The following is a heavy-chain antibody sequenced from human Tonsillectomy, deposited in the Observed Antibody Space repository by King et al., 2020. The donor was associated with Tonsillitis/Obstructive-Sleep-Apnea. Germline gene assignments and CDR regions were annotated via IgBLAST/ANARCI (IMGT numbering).Heavy chain of an antibody. J-gene: IGHJ6*02. Sequence: VQLVESGGGLVQPGGSLRLSCAASGFTFSSYAMHWVRQAPGKGLEYVSAISSNGGSTYYANSVRGRFTISRDNSKNTLYLQMGSLRAEDMTVYYCARGPARTTLTAGGVDYYYCGIDVWGQGTTVTVSS. CDR1: GFTFSSYA. D-gene: IGHD4-11*01. V-gene: IGHV3-64*01. CDR2: ISSNGGST. CDR3: ARGPARTTLTAGGVDYYYCGIDV.